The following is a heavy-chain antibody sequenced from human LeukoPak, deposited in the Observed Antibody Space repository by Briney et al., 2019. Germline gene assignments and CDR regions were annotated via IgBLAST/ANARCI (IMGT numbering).Heavy chain of an antibody. D-gene: IGHD6-19*01. CDR1: GFTFSSFA. V-gene: IGHV3-30*18. J-gene: IGHJ5*02. CDR2: ISYDGSNK. CDR3: AKSNGQWLANNWFDP. Sequence: GRSLRLSCAASGFTFSSFAMHWVRQAPGKGLEWVAVISYDGSNKYYADSVKDRFTSSRDNSKNTLYLQMNSLRAEDTAVYYCAKSNGQWLANNWFDPWGQGTLVTVSS.